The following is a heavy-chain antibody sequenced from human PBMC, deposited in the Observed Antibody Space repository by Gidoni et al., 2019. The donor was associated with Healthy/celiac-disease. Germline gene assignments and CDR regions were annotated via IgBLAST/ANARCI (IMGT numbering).Heavy chain of an antibody. D-gene: IGHD2-2*01. CDR1: GYTFTGYY. Sequence: QVQLVQSGAEVKKPGASVKVSCKASGYTFTGYYMHWVRQAPGQGLEGMGWINPNRGGKKYAQKFQGRVTMTRDTSISTAYMELSRLRSDDTAVYYCAREDQLPAPTMDVWGQGTTVTVSS. V-gene: IGHV1-2*02. CDR3: AREDQLPAPTMDV. J-gene: IGHJ6*02. CDR2: INPNRGGK.